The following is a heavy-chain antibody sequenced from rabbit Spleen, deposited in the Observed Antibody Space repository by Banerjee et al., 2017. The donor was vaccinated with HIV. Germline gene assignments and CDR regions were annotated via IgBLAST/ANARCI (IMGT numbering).Heavy chain of an antibody. CDR3: ARGSATMTMVITGFYLSL. D-gene: IGHD2-1*01. CDR1: GFSFSSNYY. J-gene: IGHJ4*01. V-gene: IGHV1S40*01. CDR2: IYAGDGST. Sequence: QSLEESGGGLVKPGASLTLTCKASGFSFSSNYYMCWVRQAPGKGLECIACIYAGDGSTYYASWAKGRFTISKTSSTTVTLQMTSLTAADTATYFCARGSATMTMVITGFYLSLWGPGTLVTVS.